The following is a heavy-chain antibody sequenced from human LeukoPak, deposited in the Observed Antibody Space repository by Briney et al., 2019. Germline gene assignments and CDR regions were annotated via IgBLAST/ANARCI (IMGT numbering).Heavy chain of an antibody. J-gene: IGHJ4*02. V-gene: IGHV3-23*01. Sequence: GGSLGLSCAASGFTFSSYAMSWVRQAPGKGLEWVSAISGSGGTTYYADSVKGRFTISRDNSKNTLYLQMNSLRAEDTAVYYCAKDRDFWSGYPPVFDYWGQGTLVTVSS. CDR1: GFTFSSYA. CDR3: AKDRDFWSGYPPVFDY. CDR2: ISGSGGTT. D-gene: IGHD3-3*01.